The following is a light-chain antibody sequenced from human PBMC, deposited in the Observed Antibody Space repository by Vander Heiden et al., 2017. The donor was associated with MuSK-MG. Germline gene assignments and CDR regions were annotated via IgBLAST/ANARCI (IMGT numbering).Light chain of an antibody. CDR3: QQYGASSGT. CDR2: SAS. V-gene: IGKV3-20*01. CDR1: QSVASNY. Sequence: EIVLTQPPGTLSLSPGERATLSCRASQSVASNYLAWYQHKPGEAPRVLIDSASNRATGIPDMFSGGGSGTVFTLTISRVEHEDLAVYYCQQYGASSGTFGPGTKVEIK. J-gene: IGKJ1*01.